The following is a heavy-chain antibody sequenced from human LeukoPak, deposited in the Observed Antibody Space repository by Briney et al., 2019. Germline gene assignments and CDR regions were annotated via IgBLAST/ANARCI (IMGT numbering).Heavy chain of an antibody. V-gene: IGHV4-34*01. Sequence: PSETLSLTCAVYGGSFSGYYWSWIRQPPGKGLEWIGEINHSGSTNYNPSLKSRVTISVDTSKNQFSLKLSSVTAADTAVYYCAGLRRDGYNFDYWGQGTLVTVSS. CDR1: GGSFSGYY. CDR3: AGLRRDGYNFDY. CDR2: INHSGST. J-gene: IGHJ4*02. D-gene: IGHD5-24*01.